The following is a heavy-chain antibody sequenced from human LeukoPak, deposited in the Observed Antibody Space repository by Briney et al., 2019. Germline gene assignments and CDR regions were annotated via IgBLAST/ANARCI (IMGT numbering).Heavy chain of an antibody. CDR1: GFTFSSYA. V-gene: IGHV3-64*01. J-gene: IGHJ2*01. CDR2: ISSNGGST. D-gene: IGHD3-16*01. CDR3: ARVGGHTGDYWYFYL. Sequence: GGSLRLSCAASGFTFSSYAMHWVRQAPGKGLEYVSAISSNGGSTYYANSVKGRFTISRHNSKNTLYLQMGSRRAEDTAVYYCARVGGHTGDYWYFYLWGRGTLVTVSS.